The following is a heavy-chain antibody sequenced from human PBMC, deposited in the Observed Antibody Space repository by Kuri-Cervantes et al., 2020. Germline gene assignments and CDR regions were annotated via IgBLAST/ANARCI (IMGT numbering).Heavy chain of an antibody. J-gene: IGHJ5*02. Sequence: ASVKVSCKASGYTFTSYDINWVRQATGQGLEWMGWMNPNSGNTGYAQKFQGRVTMTRNTSISTAYMELSSPRSEDTAVYYCARAGDGDYYDSSGYYDSSTWFDPWGQGTLVTVSS. D-gene: IGHD3-22*01. V-gene: IGHV1-8*01. CDR2: MNPNSGNT. CDR3: ARAGDGDYYDSSGYYDSSTWFDP. CDR1: GYTFTSYD.